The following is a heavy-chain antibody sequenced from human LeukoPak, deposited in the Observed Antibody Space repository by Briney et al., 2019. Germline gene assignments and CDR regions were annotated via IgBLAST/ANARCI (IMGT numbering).Heavy chain of an antibody. CDR3: ARGLSVRPAICFDY. CDR1: DGSFSGYY. D-gene: IGHD6-6*01. Sequence: PSETLSLTCADYDGSFSGYYWRWIRQPPGKGLEWIGEINHCGSTNYNPSLKSRVTISVETSKNQCSLKLSSVTAADTAVYYCARGLSVRPAICFDYWGQGTLVTVSS. CDR2: INHCGST. J-gene: IGHJ4*02. V-gene: IGHV4-34*01.